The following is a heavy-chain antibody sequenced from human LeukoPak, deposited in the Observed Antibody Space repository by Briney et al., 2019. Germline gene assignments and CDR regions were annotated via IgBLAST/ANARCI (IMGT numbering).Heavy chain of an antibody. J-gene: IGHJ4*02. CDR3: ARELTYYHDSSGYYYDY. Sequence: ASVTVSCTASGYTFTSYGISWVRQAPGQGLEWMGWISAYNGNTNYAQKLQGRVTMTTDTSTSTAYMELRSLRSDDTAVYYCARELTYYHDSSGYYYDYWGQGTLVTVSS. CDR2: ISAYNGNT. V-gene: IGHV1-18*01. D-gene: IGHD3-22*01. CDR1: GYTFTSYG.